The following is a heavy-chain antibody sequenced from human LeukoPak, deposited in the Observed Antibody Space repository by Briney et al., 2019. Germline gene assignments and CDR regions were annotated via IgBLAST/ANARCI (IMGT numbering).Heavy chain of an antibody. J-gene: IGHJ2*01. Sequence: PGGSLRLSCAASGFILSSDAMHWVRQAPGKGLEWVSSISSSSSYTYFADSVKGRFTISRDNAKSSLYLQINSLRAEDTAVYYCAREVMVVAATTFWYFDLWGRGTLVTVSS. D-gene: IGHD2-15*01. CDR3: AREVMVVAATTFWYFDL. V-gene: IGHV3-21*01. CDR2: ISSSSSYT. CDR1: GFILSSDA.